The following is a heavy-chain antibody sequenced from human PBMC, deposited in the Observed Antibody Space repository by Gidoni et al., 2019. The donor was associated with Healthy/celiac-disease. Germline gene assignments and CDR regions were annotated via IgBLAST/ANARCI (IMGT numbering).Heavy chain of an antibody. D-gene: IGHD7-27*01. J-gene: IGHJ4*02. Sequence: PGKGLEWVGRIKSKTDGGTTDYAAPVKGRFTISRDDSKNTLYLQMNSLKTEDTAVYYCTTDQLGGPRTDTPTNFDYWGQGTLVTVSS. CDR3: TTDQLGGPRTDTPTNFDY. CDR2: IKSKTDGGTT. V-gene: IGHV3-15*01.